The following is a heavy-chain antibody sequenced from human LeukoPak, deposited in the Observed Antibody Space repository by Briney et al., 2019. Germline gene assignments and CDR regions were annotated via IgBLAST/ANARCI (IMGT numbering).Heavy chain of an antibody. V-gene: IGHV4-30-4*01. CDR1: GGSISSGDYY. D-gene: IGHD3-22*01. J-gene: IGHJ4*02. CDR3: ARGGSYYYDSSGYSKLDY. CDR2: IYYSGST. Sequence: SQTLSLTCTVSGGSISSGDYYWSWIRQPPGKGLEWIGYIYYSGSTYYNPSLKSRVTISVDTSKNQFSLKLSSVTAADTAVYYCARGGSYYYDSSGYSKLDYWGQGTLVTVSS.